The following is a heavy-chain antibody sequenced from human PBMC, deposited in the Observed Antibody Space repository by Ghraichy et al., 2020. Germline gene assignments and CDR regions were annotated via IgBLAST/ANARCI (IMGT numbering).Heavy chain of an antibody. CDR3: ARDSGSGSAPEESYFDY. V-gene: IGHV3-48*03. CDR1: RFTFSNYE. D-gene: IGHD3-3*01. Sequence: LSLTCAASRFTFSNYEMNWVRQAPGKGLEWISYISSTGTKIYYADSVKGRFTISRDNAKSSVYLQMNSLRAEDTAIYFCARDSGSGSAPEESYFDYWGQGTLVTVSS. J-gene: IGHJ4*02. CDR2: ISSTGTKI.